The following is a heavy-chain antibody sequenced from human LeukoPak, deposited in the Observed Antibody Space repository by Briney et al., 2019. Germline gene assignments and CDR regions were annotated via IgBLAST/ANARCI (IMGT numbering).Heavy chain of an antibody. CDR2: ISYDGSTI. CDR3: ARDLSERYSIDH. CDR1: GFTFSSYG. D-gene: IGHD2-15*01. Sequence: PGGSLRLSCAASGFTFSSYGMHWVRQAPGKGLEWVAFISYDGSTIYYADSVKGRLYISRDNSKNTLYVQMNSLRPEDTAVYYCARDLSERYSIDHWGQGTLVTVPS. V-gene: IGHV3-30*19. J-gene: IGHJ4*02.